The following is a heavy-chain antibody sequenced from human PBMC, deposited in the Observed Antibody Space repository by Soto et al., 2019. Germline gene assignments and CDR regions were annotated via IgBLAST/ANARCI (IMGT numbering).Heavy chain of an antibody. D-gene: IGHD5-18*01. CDR1: GGSISSSSYY. CDR3: ASGYSYAYYYYGMDV. V-gene: IGHV4-39*01. J-gene: IGHJ6*02. Sequence: PSETLSLTCTVSGGSISSSSYYWGWIRQPPGKGLEWIGSIYYSGSTYYNPSLNSRVTISVDTSNNQFSLKLSSVTAADTAVYYCASGYSYAYYYYGMDVWGQGTTVTVAS. CDR2: IYYSGST.